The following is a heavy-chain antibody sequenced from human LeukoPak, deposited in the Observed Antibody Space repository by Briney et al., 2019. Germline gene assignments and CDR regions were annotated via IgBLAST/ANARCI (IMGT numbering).Heavy chain of an antibody. V-gene: IGHV3-23*01. CDR3: AKSERLQLWSTSFDY. CDR1: GGSISTSSYY. CDR2: ISGSGGST. Sequence: ETLSLTCTVSGGSISTSSYYWGWVRQAPGKGLEWVSAISGSGGSTYYADSVKGRFTISRDNSKNTLYLQMNSLRAEDTAVYYCAKSERLQLWSTSFDYWGQGTLVTVSS. J-gene: IGHJ4*02. D-gene: IGHD5-18*01.